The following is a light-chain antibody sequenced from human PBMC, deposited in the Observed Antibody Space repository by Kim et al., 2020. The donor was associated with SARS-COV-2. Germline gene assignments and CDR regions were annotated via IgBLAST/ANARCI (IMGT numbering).Light chain of an antibody. CDR2: GKN. J-gene: IGLJ1*01. CDR1: SLRSYY. Sequence: SSELTHDPAVSVALGQTVRITCQGDSLRSYYASWYQQKPGQAPVLVIYGKNNRPSGIPDRFSGSSSGNTASLTITGAQAEDEADYYCNSRDSSGNHYVFGTGTKVNV. V-gene: IGLV3-19*01. CDR3: NSRDSSGNHYV.